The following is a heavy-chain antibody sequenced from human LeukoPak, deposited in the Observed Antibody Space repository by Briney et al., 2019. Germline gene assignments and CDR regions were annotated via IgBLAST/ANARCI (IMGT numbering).Heavy chain of an antibody. D-gene: IGHD3-22*01. V-gene: IGHV1-69*06. J-gene: IGHJ4*02. CDR2: IIPIFGTA. Sequence: GASVKVSCKASGYTFTNYGITWVRQAPGQGLEWMGGIIPIFGTANYAQKFQGRVTITADKSTSTAYMELSSLRSEDTAVYYCAREVYYYDSSGYYSFDYWGQGTLVTVSS. CDR1: GYTFTNYG. CDR3: AREVYYYDSSGYYSFDY.